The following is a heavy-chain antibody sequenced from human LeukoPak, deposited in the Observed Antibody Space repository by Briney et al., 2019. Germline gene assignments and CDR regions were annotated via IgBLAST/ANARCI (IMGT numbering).Heavy chain of an antibody. Sequence: GGSLRLSCAASGFTFSDYYMSWIRQAPGKGLEWVSYIRSSGSTIYYADSVKGRFTISRDNAKNSLYLQMNSLRAEGTAVYYCAREGPGRFGAPGPNVYSIDYWGQGTLVTVSS. D-gene: IGHD3-10*01. J-gene: IGHJ4*02. CDR2: IRSSGSTI. CDR3: AREGPGRFGAPGPNVYSIDY. CDR1: GFTFSDYY. V-gene: IGHV3-11*01.